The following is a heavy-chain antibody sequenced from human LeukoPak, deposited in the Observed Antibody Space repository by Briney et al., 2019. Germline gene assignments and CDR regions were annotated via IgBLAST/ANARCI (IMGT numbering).Heavy chain of an antibody. J-gene: IGHJ4*02. CDR2: VYYGGST. D-gene: IGHD3-3*01. CDR1: GGSFSGYY. Sequence: SETLSLTCAVYGGSFSGYYWGWIRQPPGKGLEWIGTVYYGGSTYYNPSLKSRVTISVDTSKNQFSLKLSSVTAADTAVYYCARRNGYFYFDYWGRGTLVTVSS. CDR3: ARRNGYFYFDY. V-gene: IGHV4-34*01.